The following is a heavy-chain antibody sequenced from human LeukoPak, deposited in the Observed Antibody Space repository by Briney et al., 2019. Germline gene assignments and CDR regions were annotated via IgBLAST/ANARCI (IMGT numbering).Heavy chain of an antibody. V-gene: IGHV3-23*01. CDR1: GFTFSSYA. J-gene: IGHJ4*02. D-gene: IGHD2-21*02. CDR3: AKQGFIGDGDCK. Sequence: QSGGSLRLSCAGSGFTFSSYALSWVRQVPGKGLEWVSALSGSGSGTYYADSVKGRFTISRDNSKNTLFLQMNSLRAEDTAVYYCAKQGFIGDGDCKWGQGTLVTVSS. CDR2: LSGSGSGT.